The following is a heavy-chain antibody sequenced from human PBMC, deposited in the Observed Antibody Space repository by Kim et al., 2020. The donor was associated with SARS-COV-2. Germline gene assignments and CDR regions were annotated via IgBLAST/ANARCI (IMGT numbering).Heavy chain of an antibody. J-gene: IGHJ6*02. Sequence: GGSLRLSCAASGFTFSTYSMNWVRQAPGKGLEWVSFIDLSSRDIYYADSVKGRFTISRDDAKNSLFLQMNSLRAEDTAVYYCARGHPELGDGIDVWGQGITVTVSS. V-gene: IGHV3-21*01. CDR3: ARGHPELGDGIDV. CDR1: GFTFSTYS. D-gene: IGHD1-7*01. CDR2: IDLSSRDI.